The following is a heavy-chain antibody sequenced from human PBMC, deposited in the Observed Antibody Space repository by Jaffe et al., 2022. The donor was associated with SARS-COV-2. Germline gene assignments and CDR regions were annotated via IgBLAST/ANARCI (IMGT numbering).Heavy chain of an antibody. CDR1: GFTFSSYG. CDR3: ARALGFPLYGMDV. J-gene: IGHJ6*02. V-gene: IGHV3-33*01. D-gene: IGHD2-21*01. CDR2: IWYDGSNK. Sequence: QVQLVESGGGVVQPGRSLRLSCAASGFTFSSYGMHWVRQAPGKGLEWVAVIWYDGSNKYYADSVKGRFTISRDNSKNTLYLQMNSLRAEDTAVYYCARALGFPLYGMDVWGQGTTVTVSS.